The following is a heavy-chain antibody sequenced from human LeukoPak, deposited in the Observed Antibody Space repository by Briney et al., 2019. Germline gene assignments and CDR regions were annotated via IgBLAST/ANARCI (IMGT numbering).Heavy chain of an antibody. CDR1: GGSITTYY. D-gene: IGHD1-1*01. Sequence: SGTLCLTCTVSGGSITTYYMSWVRQPPGKGLEWIGYLYNSGTTNYNPSLKSRVSISGDTSKNQFSLNLNSVTAADTAVYYCATRGVKTTRFDYWGQGILVTVSS. V-gene: IGHV4-59*01. CDR2: LYNSGTT. CDR3: ATRGVKTTRFDY. J-gene: IGHJ4*02.